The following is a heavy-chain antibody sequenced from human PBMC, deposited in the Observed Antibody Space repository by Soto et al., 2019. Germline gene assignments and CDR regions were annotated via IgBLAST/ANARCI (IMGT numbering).Heavy chain of an antibody. CDR2: INSDESIT. V-gene: IGHV3-74*01. D-gene: IGHD6-6*01. J-gene: IGHJ4*02. CDR1: GFTFNSYW. CDR3: ARDFGPTIAARVPFDY. Sequence: PEGSLRLPCAASGFTFNSYWMHWVRQAPGKGLVWVSRINSDESITDYADSVKGRFTISRDNAKNMLYLQMNRLRAEDTAVYYCARDFGPTIAARVPFDYWGQGILVTVSS.